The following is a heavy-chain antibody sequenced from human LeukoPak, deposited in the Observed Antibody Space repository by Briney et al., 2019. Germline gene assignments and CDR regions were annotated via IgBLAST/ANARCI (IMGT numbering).Heavy chain of an antibody. CDR3: ARHTGQWLPFDD. CDR1: GGSFSGDF. CDR2: INHGGST. D-gene: IGHD5-12*01. Sequence: SETLSLTCAVYGGSFSGDFWSWIRQSPGKGLEWIGEINHGGSTTYNPSLQSRVAMSVDTSTNQIYLKMASVTAADTAIYYCARHTGQWLPFDDWGQGTQVTVSS. V-gene: IGHV4-34*01. J-gene: IGHJ4*02.